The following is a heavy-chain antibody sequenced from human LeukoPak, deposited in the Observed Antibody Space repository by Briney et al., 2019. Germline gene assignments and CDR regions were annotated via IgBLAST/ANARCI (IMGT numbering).Heavy chain of an antibody. V-gene: IGHV1-8*01. CDR3: ARVLRYFDWLLQIPAGWYYGMDV. D-gene: IGHD3-9*01. Sequence: GASVKVSCKASGYTFTSYDINWVRQATGQGLEWMGWMNPNSGNTGYAQKFQGRVTMTRNTSISTAYMELSSLRSEDTAVYYCARVLRYFDWLLQIPAGWYYGMDVWGQGTTVTVSS. CDR1: GYTFTSYD. J-gene: IGHJ6*02. CDR2: MNPNSGNT.